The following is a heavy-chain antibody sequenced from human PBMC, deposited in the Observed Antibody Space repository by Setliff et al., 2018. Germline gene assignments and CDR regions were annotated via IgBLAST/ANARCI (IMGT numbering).Heavy chain of an antibody. D-gene: IGHD6-13*01. J-gene: IGHJ6*02. CDR2: INPNSGGT. CDR3: ARSSWSYYGMDV. CDR1: GYTFTGYY. V-gene: IGHV1-2*06. Sequence: ASVKVSCKASGYTFTGYYMHWVRQAPGQGLEWMGRINPNSGGTNYAQKFQGRVTMTTGTSTSTAYMELRSLRSDDTAVYYCARSSWSYYGMDVWGQGTTVTVSS.